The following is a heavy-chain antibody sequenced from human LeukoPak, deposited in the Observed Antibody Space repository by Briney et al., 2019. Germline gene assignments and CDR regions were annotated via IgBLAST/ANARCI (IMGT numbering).Heavy chain of an antibody. D-gene: IGHD6-6*01. CDR2: INPNNGVT. Sequence: GASVKVSCKASGYTFTGYYMHWVRQPPGQGLEWMGWINPNNGVTNYAQNFQGRLTMTRDTSISTAYMELSRLTSDDTALYYCARAHTPAIAARPEWWGQGTLVTVSS. J-gene: IGHJ4*02. V-gene: IGHV1-2*02. CDR3: ARAHTPAIAARPEW. CDR1: GYTFTGYY.